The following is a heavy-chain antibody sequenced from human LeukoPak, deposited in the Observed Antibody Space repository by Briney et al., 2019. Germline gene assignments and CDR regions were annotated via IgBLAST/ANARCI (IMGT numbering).Heavy chain of an antibody. CDR3: ARDSSGYRGIDY. CDR1: GGSISSNSYY. Sequence: SETLSLTCTVSGGSISSNSYYWGWIRQPRGKGLEWIGSIYYSGSTYYNPSLKSRLTISVDTYKNQFSLKLRSVTAADMAVYYCARDSSGYRGIDYWGQGILVTVSS. CDR2: IYYSGST. V-gene: IGHV4-39*02. D-gene: IGHD3-22*01. J-gene: IGHJ4*02.